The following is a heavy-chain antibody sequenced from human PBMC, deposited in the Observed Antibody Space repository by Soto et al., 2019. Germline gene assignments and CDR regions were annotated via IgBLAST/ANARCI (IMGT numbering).Heavy chain of an antibody. V-gene: IGHV4-59*01. CDR3: VRVSGSYPEYFFDY. J-gene: IGHJ4*02. Sequence: SDTLSLTCTVSGGSISSYYWSWIRQPPGKGLEWIGYIYYSGSTNYNPSLKSRVTISVDTSKNQFSLKLSSVTAADTAVYYCVRVSGSYPEYFFDYWGQGTLVTVSS. CDR2: IYYSGST. D-gene: IGHD1-26*01. CDR1: GGSISSYY.